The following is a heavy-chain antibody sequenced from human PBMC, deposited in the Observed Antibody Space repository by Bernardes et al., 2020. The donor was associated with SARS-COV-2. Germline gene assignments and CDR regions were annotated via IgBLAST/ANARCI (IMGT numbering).Heavy chain of an antibody. CDR2: IYYSGST. D-gene: IGHD6-13*01. J-gene: IGHJ5*02. CDR1: GGSISSYY. CDR3: ARHRAVAAAYGWFDP. V-gene: IGHV4-59*08. Sequence: SETLSLTCTVSGGSISSYYWSWIRQPPGKGLEWIGYIYYSGSTNYNPSLKSRVTISVDTSKNQFSLKLSSVTAADTAVYYCARHRAVAAAYGWFDPWGQGTLVTVSS.